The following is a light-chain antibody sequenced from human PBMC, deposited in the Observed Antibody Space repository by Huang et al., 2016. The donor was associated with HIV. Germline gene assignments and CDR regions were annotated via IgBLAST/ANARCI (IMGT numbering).Light chain of an antibody. CDR3: QQYYSTPT. Sequence: DIQMTQSPSSLSASVGDRVTITCRASQDISNSLAWYQHKAGKAPKLLLCAASRLERGVPSRFSGTGSGTDYTLTINSLQPDDFATYYCQQYYSTPTFGQGTNVEIK. J-gene: IGKJ1*01. CDR2: AAS. CDR1: QDISNS. V-gene: IGKV1-NL1*01.